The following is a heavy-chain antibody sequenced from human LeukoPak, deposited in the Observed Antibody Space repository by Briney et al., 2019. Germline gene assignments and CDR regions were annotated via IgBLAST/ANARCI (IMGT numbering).Heavy chain of an antibody. CDR1: GFTFSSYS. D-gene: IGHD6-13*01. J-gene: IGHJ3*02. CDR2: ISGSGGST. Sequence: GGSLRLSCAASGFTFSSYSMNWVRQAPGKGLEWVSAISGSGGSTYYADSVKGRFTISRDNSKNTLYLQMNSLRAEDTAVYYCAKGRYSSSWDDAFDIWGQGTMVTVSS. CDR3: AKGRYSSSWDDAFDI. V-gene: IGHV3-23*01.